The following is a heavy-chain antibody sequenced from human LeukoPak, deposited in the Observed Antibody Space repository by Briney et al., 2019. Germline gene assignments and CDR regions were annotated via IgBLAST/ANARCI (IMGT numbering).Heavy chain of an antibody. J-gene: IGHJ5*02. D-gene: IGHD6-6*01. CDR2: IYYSGST. CDR1: GGSISSGGYY. Sequence: SETLSLTCTVSGGSISSGGYYWGWIRQPPGKGLEWIGSIYYSGSTYYNPSLKSRVTISVDTSKNQFSLKLSSVTAADTAVYYCARQDSSSPRVFRFDPWGQGTLVTVSS. V-gene: IGHV4-39*01. CDR3: ARQDSSSPRVFRFDP.